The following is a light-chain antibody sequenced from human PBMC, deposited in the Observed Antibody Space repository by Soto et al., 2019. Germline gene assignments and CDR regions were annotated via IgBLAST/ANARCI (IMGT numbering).Light chain of an antibody. J-gene: IGLJ1*01. Sequence: QSALTQPASVSGSPGQSITISCTGTSSDVGTYKYVSWYQQHPGKAPKLMIYDVSNRPSGVSNRFSGSKSGNTASLTISGLQAEDEADYYCNSYTTSSTLVFGTGNKVTVL. CDR3: NSYTTSSTLV. V-gene: IGLV2-14*03. CDR1: SSDVGTYKY. CDR2: DVS.